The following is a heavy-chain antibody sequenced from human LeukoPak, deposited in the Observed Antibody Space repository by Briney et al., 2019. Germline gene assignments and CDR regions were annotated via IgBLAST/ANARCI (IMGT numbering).Heavy chain of an antibody. CDR1: GGSFSGYY. CDR2: INHSGST. Sequence: LETLSLTCAVYGGSFSGYYWSWIRQPPGKGLEWIGEINHSGSTNYNPSLKSRVTISVDTSKNQFSLKLSSVTAADTAVYYCARGDYYDSSGRRWFDTWGQGTLVTVSS. D-gene: IGHD3-22*01. CDR3: ARGDYYDSSGRRWFDT. J-gene: IGHJ5*02. V-gene: IGHV4-34*01.